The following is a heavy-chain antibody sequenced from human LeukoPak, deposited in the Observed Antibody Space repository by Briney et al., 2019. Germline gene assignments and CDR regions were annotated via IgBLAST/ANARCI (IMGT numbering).Heavy chain of an antibody. CDR3: ARASYSYDINGWVPFDY. V-gene: IGHV4-61*02. CDR2: IYTSGST. CDR1: GHSISSGDNY. J-gene: IGHJ4*02. D-gene: IGHD3-22*01. Sequence: SETLSLTCTVSGHSISSGDNYWRWIRQPAGKGLEWIVRIYTSGSTNYNPSLKSRVTISGDTSKNQFSLRLSSVTAADTAVYYCARASYSYDINGWVPFDYWGQGTLVTVSS.